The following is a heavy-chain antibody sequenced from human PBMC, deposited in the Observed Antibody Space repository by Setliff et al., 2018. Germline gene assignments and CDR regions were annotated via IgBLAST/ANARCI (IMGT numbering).Heavy chain of an antibody. CDR2: IYHSGST. CDR1: GYSISSGYY. V-gene: IGHV4-38-2*01. CDR3: ARRISYYNFWSGYYDY. D-gene: IGHD3-3*01. Sequence: SETLSLTCAVSGYSISSGYYWGWSRQPPGKGLEWIGSIYHSGSTYYNPSLKSRVTISVDTSKNQFSLKLSSVTAADTAVYYCARRISYYNFWSGYYDYWGQGTLVTVSS. J-gene: IGHJ4*02.